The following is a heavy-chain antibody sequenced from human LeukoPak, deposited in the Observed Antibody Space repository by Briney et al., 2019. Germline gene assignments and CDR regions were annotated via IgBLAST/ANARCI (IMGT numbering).Heavy chain of an antibody. CDR1: GYTFTSYY. J-gene: IGHJ4*02. Sequence: ASVKVSCKASGYTFTSYYMQWVRQAPGQGLEWMGIINPSGGSTSYEPKFQGRVTMTRGTSTSTVYMELSSLRSEDTAVYYCAREVVHYYDSIGGSDYWGQGTLVTVSS. CDR3: AREVVHYYDSIGGSDY. CDR2: INPSGGST. D-gene: IGHD3-22*01. V-gene: IGHV1-46*01.